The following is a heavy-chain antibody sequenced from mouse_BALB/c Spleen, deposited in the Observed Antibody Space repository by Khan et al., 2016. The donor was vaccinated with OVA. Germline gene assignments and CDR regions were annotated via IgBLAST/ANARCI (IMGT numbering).Heavy chain of an antibody. CDR3: ATHCHYAMDY. CDR2: IFPGNDDT. Sequence: QVQLKQSGAELARPGASVNLSCKASGYTFTNYWIHWVRQRPGQGLEWIGSIFPGNDDTNYTQKFKGKATLTADKSSSTACMQIRTLASEDSAVYYCATHCHYAMDYWGQGTSVTVSS. J-gene: IGHJ4*01. V-gene: IGHV1-87*01. CDR1: GYTFTNYW.